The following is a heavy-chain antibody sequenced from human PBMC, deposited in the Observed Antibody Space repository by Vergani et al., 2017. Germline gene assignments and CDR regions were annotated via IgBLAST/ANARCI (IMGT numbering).Heavy chain of an antibody. CDR1: GFSLSTSGMC. V-gene: IGHV2-70*01. J-gene: IGHJ3*02. D-gene: IGHD3-10*01. Sequence: QVTLRESGPALVKPTQTLTLTCTFSGFSLSTSGMCVSWIRQPPGKALEWLALIDWDDDKYYSTSLKTRLTIAKDTSKNQLVLTMTNMDPVDTAQYYCARIRYYYGSSAFDIWGQGTMVTGSS. CDR2: IDWDDDK. CDR3: ARIRYYYGSSAFDI.